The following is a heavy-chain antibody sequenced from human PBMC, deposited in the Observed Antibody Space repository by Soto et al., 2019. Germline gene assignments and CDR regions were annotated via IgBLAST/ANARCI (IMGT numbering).Heavy chain of an antibody. CDR3: AKDSFINLRGYDSY. J-gene: IGHJ4*02. CDR2: ISGSGDST. D-gene: IGHD5-12*01. V-gene: IGHV3-23*01. Sequence: GGSLSLSCAASGFTFSTYAMIWVRQAPGKGLEWVSAISGSGDSTYYADSVKGRFTISRDNSKNTLYLQMSSLRAEDTAIYYCAKDSFINLRGYDSYWGQGTLVTVSS. CDR1: GFTFSTYA.